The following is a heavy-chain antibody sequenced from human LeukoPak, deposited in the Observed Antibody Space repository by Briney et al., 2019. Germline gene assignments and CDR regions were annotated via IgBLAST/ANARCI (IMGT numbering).Heavy chain of an antibody. V-gene: IGHV4-59*01. D-gene: IGHD3-22*01. CDR1: GGSISSYY. CDR3: ARALDYDSSGYHL. Sequence: SETLSLTCTVSGGSISSYYWSWIRQPPGKGLEWIGYIYYSGSTNYNPSLKSRVTISVDTSKNQFSLKLGSVTAADTAVYYCARALDYDSSGYHLWGQGTLVTVSS. CDR2: IYYSGST. J-gene: IGHJ4*02.